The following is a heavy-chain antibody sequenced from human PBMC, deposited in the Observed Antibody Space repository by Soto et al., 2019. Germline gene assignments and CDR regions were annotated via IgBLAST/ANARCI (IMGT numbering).Heavy chain of an antibody. CDR3: ARCCSGGSCDDAFDI. CDR1: GGYISSYY. J-gene: IGHJ3*02. D-gene: IGHD2-15*01. V-gene: IGHV4-4*07. CDR2: IYTSGST. Sequence: QVQLQESGPGLVKPSETLSLTCTVSGGYISSYYWSWIRQPAGKGLEWMGRIYTSGSTNYNPSLTSRVTMSVDTSKNQFPLKLSSVTSEDTAVYDCARCCSGGSCDDAFDIWGQGTMVTVSS.